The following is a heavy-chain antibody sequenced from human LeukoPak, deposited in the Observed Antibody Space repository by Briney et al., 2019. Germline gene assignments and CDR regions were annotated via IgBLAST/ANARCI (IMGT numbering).Heavy chain of an antibody. V-gene: IGHV1-69*13. CDR1: GGTLSSYA. CDR3: AREVNYYDSSGYAFDY. CDR2: IIPIFGTA. Sequence: ASVKVSCKASGGTLSSYAISWVRQAPGQGLEWMGGIIPIFGTANYAQKFQGRVTITADESTSTAYMELSSLRSEDTAVYYCAREVNYYDSSGYAFDYWGQGTLVTVSS. D-gene: IGHD3-22*01. J-gene: IGHJ4*02.